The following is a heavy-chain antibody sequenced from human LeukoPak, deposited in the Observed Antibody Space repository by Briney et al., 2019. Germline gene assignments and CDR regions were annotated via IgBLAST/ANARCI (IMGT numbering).Heavy chain of an antibody. CDR3: VKDFVLLWFGRTFDS. V-gene: IGHV3-64D*06. D-gene: IGHD3-10*01. CDR2: ISSNGGST. CDR1: GSTFSSYA. J-gene: IGHJ4*02. Sequence: PGGSLRLSCLASGSTFSSYAMHWVRQAPGKGLEYVSAISSNGGSTYYADSVEGRFTISRDNSKNTLYLQMSRLRAEDTAVYYCVKDFVLLWFGRTFDSWGQGTLVTVSS.